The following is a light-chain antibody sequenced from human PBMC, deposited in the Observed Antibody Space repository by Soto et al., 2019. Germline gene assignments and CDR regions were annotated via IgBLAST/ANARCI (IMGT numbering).Light chain of an antibody. CDR2: ATS. J-gene: IGKJ1*01. Sequence: DIQMTQFPSSLSAPVGDRVTITCRASQGIGTDLGWYQQKPGKAPKRLIYATSSLQSGVPPRFSGSGSGTEFTLTISSLQPEDFATYFCLQHNTYPRTFGQGTKVDIK. CDR1: QGIGTD. CDR3: LQHNTYPRT. V-gene: IGKV1-17*01.